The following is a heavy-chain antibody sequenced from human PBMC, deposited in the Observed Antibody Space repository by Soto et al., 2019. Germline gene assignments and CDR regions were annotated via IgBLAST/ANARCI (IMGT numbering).Heavy chain of an antibody. D-gene: IGHD2-15*01. CDR2: RYYSEST. J-gene: IGHJ4*02. CDR3: ARTKCSGGSCYSWSLDY. V-gene: IGHV4-31*03. Sequence: SETLSLTCTVSGGSITTGGYYWSWIRQLPGKGLEWIGHRYYSESTYYNPSLKSRVSISLDTSKNQFSLKLSFVTAADSAMYYCARTKCSGGSCYSWSLDYWGQGTPVTVSS. CDR1: GGSITTGGYY.